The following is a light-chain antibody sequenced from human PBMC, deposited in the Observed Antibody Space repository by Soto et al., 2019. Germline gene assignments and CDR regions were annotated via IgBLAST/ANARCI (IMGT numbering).Light chain of an antibody. J-gene: IGLJ2*01. Sequence: QSVLTQPPSASGSPGQSVTISCTGTSSDVGGYNYVSWYQQHPGKAPKLMIYEVSERPSGVPDRFSGSKSGNTASLTVSGVQAEDEDDYYCSSYAGSNNLVFGGGTQLTVL. CDR1: SSDVGGYNY. CDR2: EVS. CDR3: SSYAGSNNLV. V-gene: IGLV2-8*01.